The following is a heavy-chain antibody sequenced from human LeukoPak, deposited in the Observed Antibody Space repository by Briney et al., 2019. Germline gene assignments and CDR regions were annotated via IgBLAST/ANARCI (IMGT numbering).Heavy chain of an antibody. CDR2: IYYSGST. Sequence: SETLSLTCTVSGGSISSSSYYWGWIRQPPGKGLEWIGSIYYSGSTYYNPSLMSRVTISVDTSKNQVSLKLSSVTAADTAVYYCATAKGGELGYCSSTSCYTGAFDIWGQGTMVTVSS. CDR3: ATAKGGELGYCSSTSCYTGAFDI. V-gene: IGHV4-39*07. J-gene: IGHJ3*02. D-gene: IGHD2-2*02. CDR1: GGSISSSSYY.